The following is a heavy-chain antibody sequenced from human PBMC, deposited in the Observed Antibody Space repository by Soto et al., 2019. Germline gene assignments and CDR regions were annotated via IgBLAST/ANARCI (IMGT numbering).Heavy chain of an antibody. CDR2: LTPLYGTA. CDR1: GGIFKTDA. V-gene: IGHV1-69*01. Sequence: QVHLEQSGAEVKKPGSSVKVSCKASGGIFKTDAVAWVRQAPGQGLEWVGGLTPLYGTANYAQKFQGRVTITADESTGAAYMEVSSLRAEDTAVYYSVRDLTLGYRSGGDGFDVWGQGTMVTVSS. D-gene: IGHD5-18*01. J-gene: IGHJ3*01. CDR3: VRDLTLGYRSGGDGFDV.